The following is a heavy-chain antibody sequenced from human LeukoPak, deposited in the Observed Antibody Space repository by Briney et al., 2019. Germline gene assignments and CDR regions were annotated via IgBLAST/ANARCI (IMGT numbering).Heavy chain of an antibody. V-gene: IGHV4-38-2*02. J-gene: IGHJ6*02. CDR1: GYSISSGYY. Sequence: PSETLSLTCTVSGYSISSGYYWGWIRQPPGKGLEWIGSIYHSGSTYYNPSLKSRVTISVDTSKNQFSLKLSSVTAADTAVYYCARVRGYCSSGSCGVDVWGQGTTVTVSS. CDR3: ARVRGYCSSGSCGVDV. D-gene: IGHD2-15*01. CDR2: IYHSGST.